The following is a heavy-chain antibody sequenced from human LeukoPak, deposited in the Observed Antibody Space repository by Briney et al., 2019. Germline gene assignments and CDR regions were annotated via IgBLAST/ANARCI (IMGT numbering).Heavy chain of an antibody. CDR3: ARLHGGNPFDY. V-gene: IGHV4-59*08. CDR2: IYYSGST. D-gene: IGHD4-23*01. Sequence: PSETLSLTCTVSGGSISSYYWSWIRQPPGKGLEWIGYIYYSGSTNYNPSLKSRVTISVDTYKNQFSLKLSSVTAADTAVYYCARLHGGNPFDYWGKGTLVTVSS. J-gene: IGHJ4*02. CDR1: GGSISSYY.